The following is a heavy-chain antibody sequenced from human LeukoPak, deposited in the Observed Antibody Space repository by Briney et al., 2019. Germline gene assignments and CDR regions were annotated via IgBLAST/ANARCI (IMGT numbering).Heavy chain of an antibody. CDR2: FSEYNGNT. Sequence: VASVKVSCKASGFRFSSYGLSWVRQAPGQGLEWMGWFSEYNGNTDYAQKFQDRVIMTTDTSTGTAYMEIRSLRSDDTAVYYCARRRFISGTSSSYFDLWGQGTLVTVSS. CDR3: ARRRFISGTSSSYFDL. CDR1: GFRFSSYG. V-gene: IGHV1-18*01. J-gene: IGHJ5*02. D-gene: IGHD1-7*01.